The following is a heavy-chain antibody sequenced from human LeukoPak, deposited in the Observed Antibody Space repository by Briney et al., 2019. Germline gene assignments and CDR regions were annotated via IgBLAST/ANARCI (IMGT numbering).Heavy chain of an antibody. J-gene: IGHJ4*02. CDR3: AKDYYDSSGYSDY. CDR2: IRYDGSNK. D-gene: IGHD3-22*01. V-gene: IGHV3-30*02. Sequence: GGSLRLSCAASGFTFGSYGMHWVRQAPGKGLEWVAFIRYDGSNKYYADSVKGRFTISRDNSKNTLYLQMNSLRAEDTAVYYCAKDYYDSSGYSDYWGQGTLVTVSS. CDR1: GFTFGSYG.